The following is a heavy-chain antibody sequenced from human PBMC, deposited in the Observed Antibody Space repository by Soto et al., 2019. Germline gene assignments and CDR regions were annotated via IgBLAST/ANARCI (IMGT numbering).Heavy chain of an antibody. V-gene: IGHV6-1*01. CDR3: ARMRSSGYYFFDY. CDR2: TYYRSKWYN. Sequence: PPQTLSLTCALSGDSVSSNSAAWNLIRQSPSRGLEWLGRTYYRSKWYNDYAVSVKSRITINPDTSKNQFSLQLSSVTAADTAVYYCARMRSSGYYFFDYWGQGTLVTSPQ. D-gene: IGHD3-22*01. CDR1: GDSVSSNSAA. J-gene: IGHJ4*02.